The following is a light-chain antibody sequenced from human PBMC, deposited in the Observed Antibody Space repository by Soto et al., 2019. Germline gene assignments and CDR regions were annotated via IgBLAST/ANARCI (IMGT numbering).Light chain of an antibody. V-gene: IGKV3D-15*01. Sequence: EIVLTQSPAALSLSPGERATLSCRASQTVSSYLPWYQQKPGQAPRLLLYTASTRPTGIPTRFSGSGSGTEFTLTNSRLQSEDFAVYYCQPYNNWPPITFGQGTRLEIK. CDR1: QTVSSY. CDR3: QPYNNWPPIT. CDR2: TAS. J-gene: IGKJ5*01.